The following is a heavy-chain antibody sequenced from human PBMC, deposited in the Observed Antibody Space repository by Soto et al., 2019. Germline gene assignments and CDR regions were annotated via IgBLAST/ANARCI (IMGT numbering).Heavy chain of an antibody. CDR1: GYTFTGYY. D-gene: IGHD1-7*01. J-gene: IGHJ6*02. CDR3: ARGGNWNYPAYYYYGMDV. V-gene: IGHV1-2*04. CDR2: INPNSGGT. Sequence: ASVKVSCKASGYTFTGYYMHWVRQAPGQGLEWMGWINPNSGGTNYAQKFQGWVTMTRDTSISTAYMELSRLRSDDTAVYYCARGGNWNYPAYYYYGMDVWGQGTTVTVSS.